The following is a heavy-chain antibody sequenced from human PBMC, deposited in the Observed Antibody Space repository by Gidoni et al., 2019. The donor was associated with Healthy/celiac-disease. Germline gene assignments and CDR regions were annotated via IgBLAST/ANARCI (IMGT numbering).Heavy chain of an antibody. D-gene: IGHD6-19*01. CDR1: GGSISCSSYY. V-gene: IGHV4-39*01. Sequence: QLQLQESGPGLVTPSETLSLTCTVSGGSISCSSYYRGWIRQPPGKGLEWIGSIYYSGSTYYNPSLKSRVTISVDTSKNQFSLKLSSVTAAYTAVYYCARLANLAVAGTNYDYYGMDVWGQGTTVTVSS. CDR3: ARLANLAVAGTNYDYYGMDV. CDR2: IYYSGST. J-gene: IGHJ6*02.